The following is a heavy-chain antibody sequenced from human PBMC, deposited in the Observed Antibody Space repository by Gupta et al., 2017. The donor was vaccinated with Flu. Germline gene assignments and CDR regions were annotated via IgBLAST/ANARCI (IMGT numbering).Heavy chain of an antibody. CDR1: GGSFSGYY. D-gene: IGHD2-2*01. CDR2: INHSGST. CDR3: ARVMKEGDCSSTSCESY. V-gene: IGHV4-34*01. J-gene: IGHJ4*02. Sequence: QVQLQQWGAGLLKPSETLSLTCAVYGGSFSGYYWSWIRQPPGKGLEWIGEINHSGSTNYNPSLKSRVTISVDTSKNQFSLKLSSVTAADTAVYYCARVMKEGDCSSTSCESYWGQGTLVTVSS.